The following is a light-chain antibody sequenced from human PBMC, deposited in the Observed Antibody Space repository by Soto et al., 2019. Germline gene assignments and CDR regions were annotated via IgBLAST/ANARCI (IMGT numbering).Light chain of an antibody. CDR3: QQSYSSPRT. V-gene: IGKV1-39*01. CDR1: QSVSTY. J-gene: IGKJ2*02. Sequence: DIQMTQSPSSLSASVGDRVTIACRASQSVSTYLNWYQQKPGKAPKLLIYAASTLQSGVPSRFSGSGSETDFTLTISSLQPEDFATYFCQQSYSSPRTFGRGTKLDIK. CDR2: AAS.